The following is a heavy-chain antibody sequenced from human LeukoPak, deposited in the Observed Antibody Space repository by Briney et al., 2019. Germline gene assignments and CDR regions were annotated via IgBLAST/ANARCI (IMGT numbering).Heavy chain of an antibody. CDR3: ARVRLGYSSGWYFDY. J-gene: IGHJ4*02. Sequence: GGSLRLSCAASGFTVSSNYMSWVRQAPGKGLEWVSVIYSGGSTYYADSVKGRFTISRDNSKNTLYLQMNSLRAEDTAVYYCARVRLGYSSGWYFDYWGQGTLVTVSS. D-gene: IGHD6-19*01. CDR2: IYSGGST. V-gene: IGHV3-66*01. CDR1: GFTVSSNY.